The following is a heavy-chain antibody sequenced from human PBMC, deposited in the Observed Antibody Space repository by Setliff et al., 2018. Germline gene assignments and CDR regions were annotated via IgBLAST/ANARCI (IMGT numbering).Heavy chain of an antibody. CDR3: ARVPRLEWLLPTFDS. D-gene: IGHD3-3*01. J-gene: IGHJ4*02. CDR1: GYTFINFH. V-gene: IGHV1-18*04. Sequence: ASVKVSCKSSGYTFINFHLHWMRQAPGQGLEWMGWISGYNGNTDYAQNLQGRVTMTIDTSTSTAYMELRSLRSDDTAVYYCARVPRLEWLLPTFDSWGQGTLVTVSS. CDR2: ISGYNGNT.